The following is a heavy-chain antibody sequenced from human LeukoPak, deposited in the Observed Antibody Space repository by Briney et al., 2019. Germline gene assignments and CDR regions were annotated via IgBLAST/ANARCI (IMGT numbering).Heavy chain of an antibody. CDR2: ISSSTYI. CDR3: AREPYSSGSYGMDV. CDR1: GFTFSNYN. Sequence: GGSLRLSCAASGFTFSNYNMNWVRQAPGKGLEWVSVISSSTYIYYADSVKGRFTISRDNAKNSLYLQMNSLRAEDTAVYYCAREPYSSGSYGMDVWGQGTTVTVSS. D-gene: IGHD6-19*01. J-gene: IGHJ6*02. V-gene: IGHV3-21*06.